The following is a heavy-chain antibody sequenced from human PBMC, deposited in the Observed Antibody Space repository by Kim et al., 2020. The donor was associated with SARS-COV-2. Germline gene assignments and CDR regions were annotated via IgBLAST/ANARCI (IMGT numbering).Heavy chain of an antibody. J-gene: IGHJ4*02. Sequence: PSLQSRVPISVDTSKNQFSLKLSSGTAADTAVYYCARGTVIRYFDWLLFYWGQGTLVTVSS. CDR3: ARGTVIRYFDWLLFY. V-gene: IGHV4-39*07. D-gene: IGHD3-9*01.